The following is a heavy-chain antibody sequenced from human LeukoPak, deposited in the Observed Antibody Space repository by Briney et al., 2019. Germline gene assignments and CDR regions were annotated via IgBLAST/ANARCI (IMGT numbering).Heavy chain of an antibody. D-gene: IGHD6-19*01. CDR2: ISAYNGNT. V-gene: IGHV1-18*01. CDR1: GYTFTSYG. CDR3: ARDGAGKQWLAYYFDY. J-gene: IGHJ4*02. Sequence: ASVKVSCKASGYTFTSYGISWVRQAPGQGLEWMGWISAYNGNTNYAQKLQGRVTMTTDTSTSTAYMELRSLRPDDTAVYYCARDGAGKQWLAYYFDYWGQGTLVTVSS.